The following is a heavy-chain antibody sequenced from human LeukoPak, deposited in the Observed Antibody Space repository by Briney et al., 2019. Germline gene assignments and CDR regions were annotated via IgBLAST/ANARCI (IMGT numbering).Heavy chain of an antibody. CDR2: ISYDGSNK. CDR1: GFTFSSYA. V-gene: IGHV3-30*14. D-gene: IGHD3-22*01. CDR3: AREGTYYYDSSGYYYFDY. J-gene: IGHJ4*02. Sequence: GGSLRLSCAASGFTFSSYAMHWVRPAPGRGLAWVAVISYDGSNKYYAASVKGRFTISRDNSKNTLYLQMNSLRAEDTAVYYCAREGTYYYDSSGYYYFDYWGQGTLVTVSS.